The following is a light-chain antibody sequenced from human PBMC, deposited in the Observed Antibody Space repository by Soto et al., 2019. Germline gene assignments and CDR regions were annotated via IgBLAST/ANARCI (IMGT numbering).Light chain of an antibody. V-gene: IGKV3-20*01. CDR3: QQYDTSPRP. Sequence: EMVLTQSPGTLSLSLGERATLSCRDSQSLRTNSLAWYQQKPGQAPRLLISGVYSRAAGIPDRFSGKGSGTDFTLTISRLEPEDFAVYYCQQYDTSPRPFGQGTKVDIK. J-gene: IGKJ1*01. CDR2: GVY. CDR1: QSLRTNS.